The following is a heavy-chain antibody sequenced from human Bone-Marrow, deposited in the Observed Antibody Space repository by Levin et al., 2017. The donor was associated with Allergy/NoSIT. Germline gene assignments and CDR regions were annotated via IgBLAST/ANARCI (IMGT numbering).Heavy chain of an antibody. CDR2: IYYSGST. D-gene: IGHD1-26*01. V-gene: IGHV4-39*07. CDR3: ARCQGWELLRGGSRFDY. J-gene: IGHJ4*02. Sequence: SETLSLTCTVSGGFISSSRYYWGWIRQPPGKGLEWIGNIYYSGSTYYNPSLKSRVTISVDTSQSQFSLKLTSVTAADTAVYYCARCQGWELLRGGSRFDYWGQGTRVNVSS. CDR1: GGFISSSRYY.